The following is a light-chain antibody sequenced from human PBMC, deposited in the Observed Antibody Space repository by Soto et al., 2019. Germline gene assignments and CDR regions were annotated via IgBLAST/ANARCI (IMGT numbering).Light chain of an antibody. J-gene: IGLJ1*01. V-gene: IGLV2-11*01. Sequence: QSALTQPASVSGSPGQSITISCTGTSSDIGGYNYVSWYQQHPGKAPKLMIYEVSNRPSGVPDRFSGSKSDNTASLTISGLQAEDEADYYCCSYAGSYTFVFGIGTKVTVL. CDR2: EVS. CDR3: CSYAGSYTFV. CDR1: SSDIGGYNY.